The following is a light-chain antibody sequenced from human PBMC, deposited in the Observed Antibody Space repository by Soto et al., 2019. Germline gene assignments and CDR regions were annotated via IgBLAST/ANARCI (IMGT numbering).Light chain of an antibody. Sequence: ELVLTQSPATLSLSPGDRATLSCRASQSVSSSLAWYQQKPGQAPMLLIYDTSNRATGTPARFSGSGSGTDSPLTISTLEPEDFAVYYCQQRSNWPRTVGQGTKV. CDR3: QQRSNWPRT. V-gene: IGKV3-11*01. J-gene: IGKJ1*01. CDR1: QSVSSS. CDR2: DTS.